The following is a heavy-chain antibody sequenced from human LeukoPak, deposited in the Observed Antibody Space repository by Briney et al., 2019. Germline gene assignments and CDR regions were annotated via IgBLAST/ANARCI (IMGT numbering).Heavy chain of an antibody. CDR3: ARSLNDYVWGSYRPDAFDI. D-gene: IGHD3-16*02. J-gene: IGHJ3*02. CDR2: INPNSGGT. V-gene: IGHV1-2*02. CDR1: GYNFIGYY. Sequence: GASVKVSCKASGYNFIGYYLHWVRQAPGQGLEWMGWINPNSGGTNYAQKFQGRVTMTRDTSISTAYMELRSLRSDDTAVYYCARSLNDYVWGSYRPDAFDIWGQGTMVTVSS.